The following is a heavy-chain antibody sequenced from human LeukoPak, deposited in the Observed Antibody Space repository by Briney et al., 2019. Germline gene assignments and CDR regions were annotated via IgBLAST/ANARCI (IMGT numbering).Heavy chain of an antibody. CDR1: GGSISSGGYS. D-gene: IGHD4-17*01. CDR2: IYHSGST. CDR3: ARLSVRSAFDI. J-gene: IGHJ3*02. Sequence: PSETLSLTCAVSGGSISSGGYSWSWIRQPPGKGLEWIGYIYHSGSTYYNPSLKSRVTISVDRSKNQFSLKPSSVTAADTAVYYCARLSVRSAFDIWGQGTMVTVSS. V-gene: IGHV4-30-2*01.